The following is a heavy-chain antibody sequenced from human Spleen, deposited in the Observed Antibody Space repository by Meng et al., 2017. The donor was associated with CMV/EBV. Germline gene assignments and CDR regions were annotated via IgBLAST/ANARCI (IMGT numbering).Heavy chain of an antibody. CDR2: INHSGST. V-gene: IGHV4-34*01. J-gene: IGHJ4*02. Sequence: QVQPQHGGAGLLKPSETLSLTCAVYGGSFSGYHWSWIRQPPGKGLEWIGEINHSGSTNYNPSLKSRVTISVDTSKNQFSLKLSSVTAADTAVYYCARGRINWNYGIDYWGQGTLVTVSS. CDR1: GGSFSGYH. D-gene: IGHD1-7*01. CDR3: ARGRINWNYGIDY.